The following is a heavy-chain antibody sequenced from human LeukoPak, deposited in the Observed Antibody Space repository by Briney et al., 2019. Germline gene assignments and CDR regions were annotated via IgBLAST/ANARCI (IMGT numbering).Heavy chain of an antibody. CDR2: ISSSGSTI. V-gene: IGHV3-11*01. D-gene: IGHD3-3*01. CDR1: GFTFSDYY. CDR3: ARGNTYYDFWSGYYWVGGDAFDI. Sequence: PGGSLRLSCAASGFTFSDYYMSWIRQAPGKGLEWVSYISSSGSTIYYADSVKGRFTISRDNAKNSLYLQMNSLRAEDAAVYYCARGNTYYDFWSGYYWVGGDAFDIWGQGTMVTVSS. J-gene: IGHJ3*02.